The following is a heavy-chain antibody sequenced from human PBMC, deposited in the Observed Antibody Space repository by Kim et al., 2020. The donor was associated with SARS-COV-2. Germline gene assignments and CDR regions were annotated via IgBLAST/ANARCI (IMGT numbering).Heavy chain of an antibody. J-gene: IGHJ5*02. V-gene: IGHV4-4*02. CDR2: IYHSGST. Sequence: SETLSLTCAVSGGSISSSNWWSWVRQPPGKGLEWIGEIYHSGSTNYNPSLKSRVTISVDKSKNQFSLKLSSVTAADTAVYYCARDLFVVPAAIHSYNWFDPWGQGTLVTVSS. CDR1: GGSISSSNW. CDR3: ARDLFVVPAAIHSYNWFDP. D-gene: IGHD2-2*01.